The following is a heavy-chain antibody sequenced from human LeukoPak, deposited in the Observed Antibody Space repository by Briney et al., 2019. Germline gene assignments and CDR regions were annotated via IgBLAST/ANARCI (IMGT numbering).Heavy chain of an antibody. CDR3: AKDSVDSGYEGDFDY. CDR1: GFTFSSYG. J-gene: IGHJ4*02. D-gene: IGHD5-12*01. Sequence: PGGSLRLSCAASGFTFSSYGMHWVRQAPGKGLEWVAFIGYDGSNKYYADSMKGRFTISRDNSKNTLYLQMNSLRAEDTAVYYCAKDSVDSGYEGDFDYWGQGTLVTVSS. V-gene: IGHV3-30*02. CDR2: IGYDGSNK.